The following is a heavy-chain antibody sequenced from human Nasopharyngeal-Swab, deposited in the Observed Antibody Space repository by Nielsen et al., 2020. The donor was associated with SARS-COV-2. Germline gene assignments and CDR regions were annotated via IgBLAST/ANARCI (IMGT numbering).Heavy chain of an antibody. V-gene: IGHV3-21*01. CDR2: ISSSSSFI. Sequence: GGSLRLSCEGSGFTFGNYNMNWVRQAPGKGLEWVSSISSSSSFIYYADSVKGRFTISRDNAQKSLSLQMNSLRAEDTGVYFCARDTGAFDIWGQGTMVTVSS. D-gene: IGHD3-10*01. J-gene: IGHJ3*02. CDR1: GFTFGNYN. CDR3: ARDTGAFDI.